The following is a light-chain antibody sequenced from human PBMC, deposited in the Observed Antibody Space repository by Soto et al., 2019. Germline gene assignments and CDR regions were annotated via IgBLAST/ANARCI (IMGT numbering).Light chain of an antibody. Sequence: EIVLTQSPGTLSLSPGARATLSCRASQSVSSSYLAWYQRKPGQAPRLLIYGASSRATGIPDRFSGSGSGTDLNITISRLEPEDFEMYDCQHYGSSPRTFGQGTKVDIK. CDR2: GAS. CDR3: QHYGSSPRT. J-gene: IGKJ1*01. V-gene: IGKV3-20*01. CDR1: QSVSSSY.